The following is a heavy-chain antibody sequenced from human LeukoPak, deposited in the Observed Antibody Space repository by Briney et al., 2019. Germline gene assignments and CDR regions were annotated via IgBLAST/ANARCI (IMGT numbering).Heavy chain of an antibody. CDR1: GGSISSSSYY. D-gene: IGHD2-2*01. Sequence: SETLSLTCTVSGGSISSSSYYWGWIRQPPGKGLEWIGSIYYSGSTYYNPSLKSRVTISVDTSKNQFSLKLSSVTAADTAVYYCARQVRIVVVPAAINAFDIWGQGTMVTVSS. J-gene: IGHJ3*02. V-gene: IGHV4-39*01. CDR3: ARQVRIVVVPAAINAFDI. CDR2: IYYSGST.